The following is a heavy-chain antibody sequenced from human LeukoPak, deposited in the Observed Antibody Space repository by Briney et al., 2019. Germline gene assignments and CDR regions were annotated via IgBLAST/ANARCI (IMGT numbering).Heavy chain of an antibody. V-gene: IGHV3-11*06. CDR1: GFTFSDYY. CDR3: ARRLTTGGFFDY. D-gene: IGHD4-11*01. J-gene: IGHJ4*02. Sequence: SGGSLRLSCAASGFTFSDYYMSWIRQAPGKGLEWVSYISSSSSYTNYADSVKGRFTISRDNAKNSLYLQMNSLRAEDTAVYYCARRLTTGGFFDYWGQGTLVTVFS. CDR2: ISSSSSYT.